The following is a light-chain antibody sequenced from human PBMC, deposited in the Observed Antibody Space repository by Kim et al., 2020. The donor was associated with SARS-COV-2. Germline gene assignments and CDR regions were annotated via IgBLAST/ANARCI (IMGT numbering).Light chain of an antibody. CDR2: GAS. V-gene: IGKV3-15*01. CDR1: QTVNSD. CDR3: QQYHNWPIT. Sequence: VSAGDRASLSCRASQTVNSDLAWYQQRPGQAPRLLIYGASTRASGIPARFSGSASGTEFTLTVSSLLSEDFAVYYCQQYHNWPITFGQGTRLEIK. J-gene: IGKJ5*01.